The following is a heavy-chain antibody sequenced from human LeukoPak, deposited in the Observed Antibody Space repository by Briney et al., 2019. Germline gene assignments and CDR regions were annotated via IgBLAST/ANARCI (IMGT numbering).Heavy chain of an antibody. J-gene: IGHJ4*02. CDR3: ARHSRDGYNYDY. D-gene: IGHD5-24*01. CDR2: IYYSGST. Sequence: SETLSLTCTVSGGSISSYYWSWIRQPPGKGLEWIGYIYYSGSTNYNPSLKSQVTISVDTSKNQFSLKLSSVTAADTAVYYCARHSRDGYNYDYWGQGTLVTVSS. V-gene: IGHV4-59*08. CDR1: GGSISSYY.